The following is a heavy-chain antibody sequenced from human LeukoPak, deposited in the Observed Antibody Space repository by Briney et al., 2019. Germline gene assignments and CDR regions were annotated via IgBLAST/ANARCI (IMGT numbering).Heavy chain of an antibody. J-gene: IGHJ3*02. V-gene: IGHV1-69*05. CDR2: IIPIFGTA. Sequence: SVKVSCKASGGTFSSYAISWVRQAPGQGLEWMGGIIPIFGTANYAQKFQGRVTITTDESTSTAYMELSSLRSEDTAVYYCARDFSSSLYAFDIWGQGTMVTVSS. D-gene: IGHD6-6*01. CDR3: ARDFSSSLYAFDI. CDR1: GGTFSSYA.